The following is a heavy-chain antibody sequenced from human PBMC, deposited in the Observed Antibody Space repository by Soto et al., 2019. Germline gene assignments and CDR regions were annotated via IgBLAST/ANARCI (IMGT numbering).Heavy chain of an antibody. Sequence: SETLSLTCAVSGGAISSSNWWSWFRQPPGKGLGWIGEIYHSGSTNYNPSLKSRVTISLDKSKNQFSLKLSSVTAADTAVYYCARDNLGGAPWGYRYYYYYGMDVWGQGTTVTVSS. CDR3: ARDNLGGAPWGYRYYYYYGMDV. D-gene: IGHD2-15*01. J-gene: IGHJ6*02. V-gene: IGHV4-4*02. CDR2: IYHSGST. CDR1: GGAISSSNW.